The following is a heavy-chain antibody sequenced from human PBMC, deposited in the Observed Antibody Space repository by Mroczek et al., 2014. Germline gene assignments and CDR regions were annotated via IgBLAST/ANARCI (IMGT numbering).Heavy chain of an antibody. CDR2: IMWNSETI. D-gene: IGHD3-10*01. CDR1: GFTVFGYA. CDR3: TKDIAPGGADV. V-gene: IGHV3-9*01. J-gene: IGHJ6*02. Sequence: EWGGGLGYSLGRSLDSPVQDLGFTVFGYAMHWVRQAPGKGLEWVSGIMWNSETIGYADSVKGRFTVSRDNAKNSLYLQMNGLRVEDTAIYYCTKDIAPGGADVWGQGTTVTVSS.